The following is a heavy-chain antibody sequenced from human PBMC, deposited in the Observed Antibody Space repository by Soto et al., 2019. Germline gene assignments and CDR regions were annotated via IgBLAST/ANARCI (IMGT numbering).Heavy chain of an antibody. CDR3: VRDRRIYYSDPHDEFVASDYEV. CDR2: FIPIFRTL. V-gene: IGHV1-69*01. J-gene: IGHJ3*01. CDR1: GGIFGSHG. D-gene: IGHD3-22*01. Sequence: QVQLIQSEAEVKKPGSSVRVSCTASGGIFGSHGFSWVRQAPGQRLEWVGGFIPIFRTLTYTEEFQDSVRIAADEATNTVYLDLSSLTSEDTAVYYCVRDRRIYYSDPHDEFVASDYEVWGQGTMVSVSS.